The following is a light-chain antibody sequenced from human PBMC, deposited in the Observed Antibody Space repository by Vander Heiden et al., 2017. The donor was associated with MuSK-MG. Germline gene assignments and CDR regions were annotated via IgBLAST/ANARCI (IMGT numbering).Light chain of an antibody. J-gene: IGKJ5*01. CDR2: DA. CDR3: QQRSNLIT. V-gene: IGKV3-11*01. Sequence: EIVLTQSPATLSLSPGERATLSCRASQSVSSYLAWYQQKPGQAPRLLIYDAYSGSGTDFTLTISSLEPEDFAVYYWQQRSNLITFGQGTLLEIK. CDR1: QSVSSY.